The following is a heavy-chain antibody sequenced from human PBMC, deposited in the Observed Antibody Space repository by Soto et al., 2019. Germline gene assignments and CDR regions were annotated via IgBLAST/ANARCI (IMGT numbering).Heavy chain of an antibody. CDR1: NGSINNYY. J-gene: IGHJ4*02. CDR3: ARAPRDDTPDY. V-gene: IGHV4-59*01. Sequence: SETLSPTFTASNGSINNYYWTWIRQSPCKGLEWIGFVYYSGTTNYNPSLKSRVTISLHTSKSQFSLRLSSVTAADTAVYYCARAPRDDTPDYWGQGTLVPDSS. CDR2: VYYSGTT.